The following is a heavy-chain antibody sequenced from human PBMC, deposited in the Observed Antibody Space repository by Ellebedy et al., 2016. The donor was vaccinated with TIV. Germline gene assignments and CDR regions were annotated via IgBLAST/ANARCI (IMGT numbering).Heavy chain of an antibody. CDR1: GYTFTSYY. J-gene: IGHJ6*02. Sequence: AASVKVSCKASGYTFTSYYMHWVRQAPGQGLEWMGKIDPSTGSTTYAQKFQGRVTVTRDTSTSTVNMELSSLRSEDTAVYYCAREDLLSSSSSDHHGVDVWGQGTTVTVSS. V-gene: IGHV1-46*01. CDR3: AREDLLSSSSSDHHGVDV. CDR2: IDPSTGST. D-gene: IGHD6-6*01.